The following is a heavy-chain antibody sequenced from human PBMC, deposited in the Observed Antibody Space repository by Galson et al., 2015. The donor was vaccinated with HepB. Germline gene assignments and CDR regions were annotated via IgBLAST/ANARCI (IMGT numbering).Heavy chain of an antibody. CDR2: IYYSGST. J-gene: IGHJ4*02. D-gene: IGHD5-18*01. CDR1: GGSISSYY. V-gene: IGHV4-59*01. Sequence: ETLSLTCTVSGGSISSYYWSWIRQPPGKGLEWIGYIYYSGSTNYNPSLKSRVTISVDTSKNQFSLKLSSVTAADTAVYYCARDGSERGYSYGYHDYWGQGTLVTVSS. CDR3: ARDGSERGYSYGYHDY.